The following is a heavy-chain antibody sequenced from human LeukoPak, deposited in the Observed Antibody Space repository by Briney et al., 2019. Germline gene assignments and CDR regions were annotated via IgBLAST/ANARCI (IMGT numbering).Heavy chain of an antibody. D-gene: IGHD3-3*01. J-gene: IGHJ5*02. CDR3: ARLDYDFWSADRGNWFDP. V-gene: IGHV5-51*01. Sequence: GESLQISCQGSGYSFTSYWIGWVRQMPGKGLGWMGIIYPGDSDTRYSPSFQGQVTISADKSISTAYLQWSSLKASDTAMYYCARLDYDFWSADRGNWFDPWGQGTLVTVSS. CDR1: GYSFTSYW. CDR2: IYPGDSDT.